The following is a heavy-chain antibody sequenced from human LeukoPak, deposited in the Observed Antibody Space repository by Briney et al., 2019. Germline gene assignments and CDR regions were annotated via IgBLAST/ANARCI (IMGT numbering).Heavy chain of an antibody. CDR1: GGSISSYY. CDR2: IYTSGST. Sequence: SETLSLTCTVSGGSISSYYWSWIRQPAGKGLEWIGRIYTSGSTNYNPSLKSRVTMSVDTSKNQFSLKLSSVTAADTAVYYCARQSGGNSFYYYYYMDVWGKETTVTVSS. CDR3: ARQSGGNSFYYYYYMDV. J-gene: IGHJ6*03. D-gene: IGHD4-23*01. V-gene: IGHV4-4*07.